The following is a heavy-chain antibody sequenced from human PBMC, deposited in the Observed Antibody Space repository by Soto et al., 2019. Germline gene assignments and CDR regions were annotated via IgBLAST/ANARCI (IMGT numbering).Heavy chain of an antibody. V-gene: IGHV3-23*01. CDR2: ISGSGGST. J-gene: IGHJ6*02. Sequence: EVQLLESGGGLVQPGGSLRLSCAASGFTFSSYAMSWVRQAPGKGLEWVSAISGSGGSTYYADSVKGRFTISRDNSKNTLYLQMNSLRAEDTAVYYCAKEGCSSTSCYTSYYYYGMDVWGQGTTVTVSS. D-gene: IGHD2-2*02. CDR3: AKEGCSSTSCYTSYYYYGMDV. CDR1: GFTFSSYA.